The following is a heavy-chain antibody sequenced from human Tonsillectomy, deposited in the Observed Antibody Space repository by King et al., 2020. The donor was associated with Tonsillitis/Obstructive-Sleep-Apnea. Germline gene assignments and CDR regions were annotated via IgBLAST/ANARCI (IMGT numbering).Heavy chain of an antibody. CDR1: GFTFSDHW. Sequence: VQLVESGGDLVQPGGSLRLSCAASGFTFSDHWMHWVRQAPGQGPVWVSRIKTDGSETRYADSVKGRFTISRDNAKNTLYLQMNSLRAEDTAVYYCARDFLYSGSNWGQGTLVTVSS. CDR3: ARDFLYSGSN. V-gene: IGHV3-74*01. CDR2: IKTDGSET. D-gene: IGHD1-26*01. J-gene: IGHJ4*02.